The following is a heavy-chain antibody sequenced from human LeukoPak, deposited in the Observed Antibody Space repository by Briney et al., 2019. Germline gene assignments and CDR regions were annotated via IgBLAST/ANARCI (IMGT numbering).Heavy chain of an antibody. D-gene: IGHD4/OR15-4a*01. CDR3: ATVGAGNYYAMDV. J-gene: IGHJ6*02. V-gene: IGHV3-48*03. CDR2: ISSSGSNI. CDR1: GFTFSSYE. Sequence: PGGSLRLSCAASGFTFSSYEMNWVRQAPGKGLEWVSYISSSGSNIFYADSVKGRFTMSRDNAKNSLYLQLNSLGAEDTAVYYCATVGAGNYYAMDVWGQGTTVTVSS.